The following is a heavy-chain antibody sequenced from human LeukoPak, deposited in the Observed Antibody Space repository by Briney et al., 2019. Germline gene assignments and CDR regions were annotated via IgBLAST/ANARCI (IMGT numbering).Heavy chain of an antibody. D-gene: IGHD3-9*01. J-gene: IGHJ4*02. Sequence: GGSLRLSCAASGFTFSSYSMNWVRQAPGKGLEWVSSISSSSSYIYYADSVKGRFTISRDNAKNSLYLQMNSLRAEDTAVYYCARDQNPAYYYILTGYPPVEGDYWGQGTLVTVSS. CDR1: GFTFSSYS. CDR3: ARDQNPAYYYILTGYPPVEGDY. CDR2: ISSSSSYI. V-gene: IGHV3-21*01.